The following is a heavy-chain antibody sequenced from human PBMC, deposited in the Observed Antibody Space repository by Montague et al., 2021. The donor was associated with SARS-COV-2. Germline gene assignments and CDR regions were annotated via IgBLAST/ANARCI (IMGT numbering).Heavy chain of an antibody. CDR1: GFTVSSNN. CDR3: AARADYYYGMDV. CDR2: IYSGGST. Sequence: SLRLSCAASGFTVSSNNMSWVRQALGKGLEWVSVIYSGGSTQYADSVKGRFTISRDKSNYTLYLQMNSLRAEDTAVYYCAARADYYYGMDVWGQGTSVTVSS. V-gene: IGHV3-66*01. J-gene: IGHJ6*02.